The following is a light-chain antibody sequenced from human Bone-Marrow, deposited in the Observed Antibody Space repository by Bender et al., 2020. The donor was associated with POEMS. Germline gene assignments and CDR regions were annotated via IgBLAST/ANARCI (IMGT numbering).Light chain of an antibody. CDR2: QDN. J-gene: IGLJ2*01. Sequence: SYELTQPPSMSVSPGQTASITCSGDKLGYKYVCWYQQRPGQSPVLVISQDNKRPSGIPERFSGSNSGNTATLTISGTQAMDEADYYCQVWDSIVVFGGGSKLTVL. V-gene: IGLV3-1*01. CDR3: QVWDSIVV. CDR1: KLGYKY.